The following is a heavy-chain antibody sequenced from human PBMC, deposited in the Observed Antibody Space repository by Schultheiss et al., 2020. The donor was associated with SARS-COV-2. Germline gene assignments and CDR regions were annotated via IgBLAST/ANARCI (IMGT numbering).Heavy chain of an antibody. V-gene: IGHV4-61*08. CDR3: ARQYTRGSGTSMDV. CDR2: IYYSGST. CDR1: GGSISSGDYY. D-gene: IGHD3-10*01. J-gene: IGHJ6*02. Sequence: SETLSLTCTVSGGSISSGDYYWSWIRQPPGKGLEWIGYIYYSGSTNYNPSLKSRVTISVDTSKNQLSLKLTSVTAADTAIYYCARQYTRGSGTSMDVWGQGTAVTVSS.